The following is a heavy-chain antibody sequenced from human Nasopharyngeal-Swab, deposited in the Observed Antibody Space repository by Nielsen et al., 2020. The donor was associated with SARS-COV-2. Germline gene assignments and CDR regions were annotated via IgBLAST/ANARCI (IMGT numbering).Heavy chain of an antibody. D-gene: IGHD3-3*01. V-gene: IGHV4-39*01. CDR2: IYYSGST. J-gene: IGHJ4*02. CDR3: ARGNYDFWSGYQNFDY. CDR1: GGSISSSTHY. Sequence: SETLSLTCTVSGGSISSSTHYWGWIRQPPGKGLEWIGSIYYSGSTYYNPSLKSRVTISVDTSKNQFSLKLSSVTAADTAVYYCARGNYDFWSGYQNFDYWGQGTLVTVSS.